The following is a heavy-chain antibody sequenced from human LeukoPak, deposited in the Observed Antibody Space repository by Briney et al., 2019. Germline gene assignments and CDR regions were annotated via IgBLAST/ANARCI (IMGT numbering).Heavy chain of an antibody. CDR1: GFTFSSYA. J-gene: IGHJ4*02. CDR3: TRSLSGAAGPIDY. V-gene: IGHV3-48*04. CDR2: ISGSGSGI. Sequence: GGSLRLSCAASGFTFSSYAMSWVRQAPGKGLEWVSYISGSGSGIYYADSVKGRFTISRDNAQNSLHLQMNSLRAEDTAMYYCTRSLSGAAGPIDYWGQGTLVTVSS. D-gene: IGHD6-13*01.